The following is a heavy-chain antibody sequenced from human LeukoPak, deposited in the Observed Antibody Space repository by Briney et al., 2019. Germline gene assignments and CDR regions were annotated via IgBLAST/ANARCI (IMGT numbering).Heavy chain of an antibody. CDR3: AKDSSSWYRSMDV. D-gene: IGHD6-13*01. Sequence: GRSLRLSCAASGFTFDDYAMHWVRQAPGKGLEWVSGICWNSGSIGYADSVKGRFTISRDNAKNSLYLQMNSLRAEDTALYYCAKDSSSWYRSMDVWGQGTTVTVSS. CDR2: ICWNSGSI. V-gene: IGHV3-9*01. CDR1: GFTFDDYA. J-gene: IGHJ6*02.